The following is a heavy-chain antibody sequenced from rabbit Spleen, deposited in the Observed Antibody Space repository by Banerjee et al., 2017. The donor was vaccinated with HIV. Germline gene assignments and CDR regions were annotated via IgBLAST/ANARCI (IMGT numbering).Heavy chain of an antibody. Sequence: QEQLVESGGGLVKPDGSLTLTCKASGFDLSSRYFMCWVRQAPGKGPEWVACIYAGDGSTVYASWAKGRFTISSDNAQNTLDLQMNSLTAADTATYFCARARDTYDDVGDYARLDLWGQGTLVTVS. CDR1: GFDLSSRYF. CDR3: ARARDTYDDVGDYARLDL. V-gene: IGHV1S47*01. D-gene: IGHD2-1*01. J-gene: IGHJ3*01. CDR2: IYAGDGST.